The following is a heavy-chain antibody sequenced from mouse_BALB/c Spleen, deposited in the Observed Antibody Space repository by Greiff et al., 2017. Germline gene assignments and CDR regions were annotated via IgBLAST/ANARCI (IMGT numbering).Heavy chain of an antibody. V-gene: IGHV1S29*02. J-gene: IGHJ1*01. D-gene: IGHD2-1*01. CDR2: IYPYNGGT. Sequence: VQLQQSGPELVKPGASVKISCKASGYTFTDYNMHWVKQSHGKSLEWIGYIYPYNGGTGYNQKFKSKATLTVDNSSSTAYMELRSLTSEDSAVYYCARDGKNWYFDVWGAGTTVTVSS. CDR1: GYTFTDYN. CDR3: ARDGKNWYFDV.